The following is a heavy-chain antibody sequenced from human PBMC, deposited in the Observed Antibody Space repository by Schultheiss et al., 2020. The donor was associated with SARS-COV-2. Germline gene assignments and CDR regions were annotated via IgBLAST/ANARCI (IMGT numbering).Heavy chain of an antibody. CDR2: INHSGST. J-gene: IGHJ6*02. CDR3: ARGLYCTNGVCWRYYYYYGMDV. V-gene: IGHV4-34*01. CDR1: GGSFSGYY. Sequence: SETLSLTCAVYGGSFSGYYWSWIRQPPGKGLEWIGEINHSGSTNYNPSLKSRVTISLDTSKNHFSLKLSSVTAADTAVYYCARGLYCTNGVCWRYYYYYGMDVWGQGTTVTVSS. D-gene: IGHD2-8*01.